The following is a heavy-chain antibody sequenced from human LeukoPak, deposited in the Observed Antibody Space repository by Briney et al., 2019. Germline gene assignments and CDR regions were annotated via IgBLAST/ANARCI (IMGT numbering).Heavy chain of an antibody. CDR2: ISGSGGST. D-gene: IGHD4-17*01. J-gene: IGHJ4*02. CDR3: AKDIDYGDYGGFDY. Sequence: GGSLRLSCAASGFTFSSYAMSWVRQAPGKGLEWVSAISGSGGSTCYADSVKGRFTISRDNSKNTLYLQMNSLRAEDTAVYYCAKDIDYGDYGGFDYWGQGTLVTVSS. V-gene: IGHV3-23*01. CDR1: GFTFSSYA.